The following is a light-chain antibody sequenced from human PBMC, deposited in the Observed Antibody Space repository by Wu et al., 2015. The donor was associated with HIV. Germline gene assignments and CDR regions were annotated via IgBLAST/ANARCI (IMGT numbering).Light chain of an antibody. CDR1: QGIGTW. CDR3: QQYDSYPLT. V-gene: IGKV1D-16*01. Sequence: DIQMTQSPSSLSASVGERVNITCRASQGIGTWLAWFQKRPETAPKSLIYAASSLQSGVPSRFSGSGSGTEFILTISSLQPEDFTTYYCQQYDSYPLTFGGGTRVDIK. CDR2: AAS. J-gene: IGKJ4*01.